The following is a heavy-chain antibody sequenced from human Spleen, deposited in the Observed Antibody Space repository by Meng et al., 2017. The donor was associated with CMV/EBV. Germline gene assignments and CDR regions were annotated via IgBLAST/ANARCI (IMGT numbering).Heavy chain of an antibody. D-gene: IGHD2-8*02. Sequence: FTGHSVHWVRPAPGTGLEWRGWINTRSGGAQYAVHFQGRVTMTRDTSISAAYMERSGLRSDDTAIHFCAREPQAISAWCAPLTIDYWGQGTLVTVSS. J-gene: IGHJ4*02. V-gene: IGHV1-2*02. CDR2: INTRSGGA. CDR1: FTGHS. CDR3: AREPQAISAWCAPLTIDY.